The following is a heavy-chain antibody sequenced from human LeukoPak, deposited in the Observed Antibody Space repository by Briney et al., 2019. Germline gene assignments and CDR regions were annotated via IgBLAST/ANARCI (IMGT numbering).Heavy chain of an antibody. CDR2: ISSSSSYI. Sequence: PGGSLRLSCAASGFTFSSYGMHWVRQAPGKGLEWVSSISSSSSYIYYADSVKGRFTISRDNAKNSLYLQMNSLRAEDTAVYYCAREFMVRGVPDYWGQGTLVTVSS. CDR3: AREFMVRGVPDY. V-gene: IGHV3-21*01. D-gene: IGHD3-10*01. CDR1: GFTFSSYG. J-gene: IGHJ4*02.